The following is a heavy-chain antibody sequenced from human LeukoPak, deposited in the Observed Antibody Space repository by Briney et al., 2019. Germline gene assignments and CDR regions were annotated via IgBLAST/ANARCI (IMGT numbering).Heavy chain of an antibody. J-gene: IGHJ4*02. D-gene: IGHD1-26*01. CDR2: INHSGST. CDR3: AVGVPGDY. V-gene: IGHV4-34*01. CDR1: GVSFSGYY. Sequence: SETLSLTCAVYGVSFSGYYWSWIRQPPGKGLEWIGEINHSGSTNYNPSLKSRVTISVDTSKNQFSLKLSSVTAADTAVYYCAVGVPGDYWGQGTLVTVSS.